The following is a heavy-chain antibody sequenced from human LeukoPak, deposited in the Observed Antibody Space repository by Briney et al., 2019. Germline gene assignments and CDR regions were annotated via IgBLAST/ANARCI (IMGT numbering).Heavy chain of an antibody. CDR2: ISGSGGST. J-gene: IGHJ4*02. CDR3: AKCTVFWSGTNFDY. Sequence: AGGSLRLSCAASGFTFSSYWMNWARQAPGKGLEWVSAISGSGGSTYYADSVKGRFTISRDNSKNTLYLQMNSLRAEDTAVYYCAKCTVFWSGTNFDYWGQGTLVTVSS. V-gene: IGHV3-23*01. D-gene: IGHD3-3*01. CDR1: GFTFSSYW.